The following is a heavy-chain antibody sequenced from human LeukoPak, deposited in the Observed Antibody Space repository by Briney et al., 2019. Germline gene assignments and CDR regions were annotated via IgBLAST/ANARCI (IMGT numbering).Heavy chain of an antibody. CDR1: GGSISSSSYY. CDR2: IYYSGST. J-gene: IGHJ6*02. V-gene: IGHV4-39*07. D-gene: IGHD2-15*01. Sequence: PSETLSLTCTVSGGSISSSSYYWGWIRQPPGKGLEWIGSIYYSGSTYYNPSLKSRVTISVDTSKNQLSLKLSSVTAADTAVYYCARVRGYCSSGSCGMDVWGQGTTVTVSS. CDR3: ARVRGYCSSGSCGMDV.